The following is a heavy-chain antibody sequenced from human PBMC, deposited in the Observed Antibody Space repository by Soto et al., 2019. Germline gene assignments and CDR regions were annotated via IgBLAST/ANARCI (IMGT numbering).Heavy chain of an antibody. D-gene: IGHD3-3*01. V-gene: IGHV4-30-2*01. CDR2: IYHSGST. CDR1: GGSISSGGYS. J-gene: IGHJ5*02. Sequence: SSETLSLTCAVSGGSISSGGYSWSWIRQPPGKGLEWIGYIYHSGSTYYNPSLKSRVTISVDRSKNQFSLKLSSVTAADTAVYYCARVNYDFWSGYSPYNWFDPWGQGTLVTSPQ. CDR3: ARVNYDFWSGYSPYNWFDP.